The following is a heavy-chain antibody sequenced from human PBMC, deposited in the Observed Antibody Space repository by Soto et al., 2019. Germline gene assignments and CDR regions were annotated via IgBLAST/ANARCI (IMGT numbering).Heavy chain of an antibody. Sequence: QVQLVESGGGVVQPGRSLRLSCAASGFTFSSYGMHWVRQAPGKGLEWVAVISYDGSNKYYADSVKGRFTISRDNSKNTLYLQMNSLRAEDTAVYYCAVGYCSSTSGPRLYYYYGMDVWGQGTTVTVSS. CDR3: AVGYCSSTSGPRLYYYYGMDV. J-gene: IGHJ6*02. D-gene: IGHD2-2*01. CDR2: ISYDGSNK. V-gene: IGHV3-30*03. CDR1: GFTFSSYG.